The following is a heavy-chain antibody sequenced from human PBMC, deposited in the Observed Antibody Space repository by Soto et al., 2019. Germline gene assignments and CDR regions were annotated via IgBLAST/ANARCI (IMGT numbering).Heavy chain of an antibody. Sequence: QVQLVQSGAEVRKPGSSVTVSCKASGGTFSNYAISWVRQAPGQGLEWMGGIIPIVGTGSYAEKFQGRVTITADKPKTKAHMVLSSLRFEYTAVYYCARVVILVPTASTHDYDHRDVLGPGTTATVTS. V-gene: IGHV1-69*06. CDR3: ARVVILVPTASTHDYDHRDV. D-gene: IGHD2-2*01. J-gene: IGHJ6*02. CDR1: GGTFSNYA. CDR2: IIPIVGTG.